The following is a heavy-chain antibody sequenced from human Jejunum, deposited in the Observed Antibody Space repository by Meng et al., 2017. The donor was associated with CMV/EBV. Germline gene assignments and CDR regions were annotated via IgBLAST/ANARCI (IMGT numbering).Heavy chain of an antibody. CDR1: GDSIGSGPHY. CDR3: AKHLKIGPFRYFDP. Sequence: SGDSIGSGPHYWSWIRQNPEKGLEWIGNIYYSGSRFYNPSLESRLSISVDTSRNQFSLDLNSVTAADTAIYYCAKHLKIGPFRYFDPWGQGTLVTVSS. V-gene: IGHV4-31*02. D-gene: IGHD3/OR15-3a*01. CDR2: IYYSGSR. J-gene: IGHJ5*02.